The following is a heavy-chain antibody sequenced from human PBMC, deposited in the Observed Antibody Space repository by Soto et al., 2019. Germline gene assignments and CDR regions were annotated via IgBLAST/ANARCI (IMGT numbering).Heavy chain of an antibody. J-gene: IGHJ4*02. CDR3: ARSAGALQPMPN. V-gene: IGHV3-33*01. CDR1: GFTFSSYG. D-gene: IGHD1-26*01. CDR2: IWYDGSNK. Sequence: QVQLVESGGGVVQPGRSLRLSCAASGFTFSSYGMHWVRQAPGKGLEWVAVIWYDGSNKYYADSVKGRFTISRDNSKNTLYLQRNSLRAEDTAVYYCARSAGALQPMPNWGQGTLVTVSS.